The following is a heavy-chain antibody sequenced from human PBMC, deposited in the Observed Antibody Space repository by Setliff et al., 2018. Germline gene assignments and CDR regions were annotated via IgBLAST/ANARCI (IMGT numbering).Heavy chain of an antibody. CDR3: ARDAYYYDSSGPPNWFDP. CDR1: GGSISSYY. Sequence: SETLSLTCTVSGGSISSYYWSWIRQPAGKGLEWIGRIYTSGSTNYNPSLKSRVTISVDKSKNQFSLKLSSVTAADTAVYYCARDAYYYDSSGPPNWFDPWGQGTLVTVSS. J-gene: IGHJ5*02. V-gene: IGHV4-4*07. CDR2: IYTSGST. D-gene: IGHD3-22*01.